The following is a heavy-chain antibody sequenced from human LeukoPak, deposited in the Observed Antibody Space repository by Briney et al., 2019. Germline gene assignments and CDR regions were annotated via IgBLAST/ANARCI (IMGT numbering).Heavy chain of an antibody. D-gene: IGHD2-21*01. CDR3: ARDVAYNRFDP. V-gene: IGHV3-48*03. J-gene: IGHJ5*02. Sequence: PGGSLRLSCEASGFIFSSFDMNWVRQAPGKGLEWVSSISDIGNTIYYADSVKGRLTISRDNAKNSLYLQMNSLRAEDTAFYFCARDVAYNRFDPWGQGTLVTVSS. CDR2: ISDIGNTI. CDR1: GFIFSSFD.